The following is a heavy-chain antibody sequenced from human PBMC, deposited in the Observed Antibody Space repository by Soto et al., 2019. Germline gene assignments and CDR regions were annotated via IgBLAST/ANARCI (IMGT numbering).Heavy chain of an antibody. V-gene: IGHV3-33*01. CDR2: IWYDGSNK. J-gene: IGHJ4*02. CDR3: ARDLGYYYDSSGYYPGPFDY. D-gene: IGHD3-22*01. Sequence: GGSLRLSCAASGFTFSSYGMHWVRQAPGKGLEWVAVIWYDGSNKYYADSVKGRFTISRDNSKNTLYLQMNSLRAEDTAVYYCARDLGYYYDSSGYYPGPFDYWGQGTLVTVSS. CDR1: GFTFSSYG.